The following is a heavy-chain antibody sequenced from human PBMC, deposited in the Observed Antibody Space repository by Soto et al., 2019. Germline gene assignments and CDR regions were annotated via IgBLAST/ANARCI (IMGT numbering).Heavy chain of an antibody. J-gene: IGHJ4*02. D-gene: IGHD2-2*02. V-gene: IGHV4-34*01. CDR2: INHSGST. CDR1: GGSFSGYY. CDR3: ARGDIVVVPAAIQGPAFDY. Sequence: QVQLQQWGAGLLKPSETLSLTCAVYGGSFSGYYWSWIRQPPGKGLEWIGEINHSGSTNYNPSLKSRVTISVDTSNNQFSLKLSSVIAADTAVYYCARGDIVVVPAAIQGPAFDYWGQGTLVTVSS.